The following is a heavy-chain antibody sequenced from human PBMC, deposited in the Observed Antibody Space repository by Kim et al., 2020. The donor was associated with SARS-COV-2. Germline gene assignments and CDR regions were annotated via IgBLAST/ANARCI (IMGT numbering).Heavy chain of an antibody. J-gene: IGHJ6*02. D-gene: IGHD2-2*01. CDR3: ARVCSSTSCYLPYYYYGIDV. CDR1: GFTFSSYW. V-gene: IGHV3-74*01. CDR2: INSDGSST. Sequence: GGSLRLSCAASGFTFSSYWMHWVRQAPGKGLVWVSRINSDGSSTSYADSVKGRFTISRDNAKNTLYLQMNSLRAEDTAVYYCARVCSSTSCYLPYYYYGIDVWGQGTTVTVSS.